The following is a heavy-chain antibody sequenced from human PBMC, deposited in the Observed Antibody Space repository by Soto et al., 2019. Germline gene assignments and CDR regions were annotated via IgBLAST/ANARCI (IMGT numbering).Heavy chain of an antibody. Sequence: QVQLVESGGGVVQPGRSLRLSCAASGFTFSSYGMHWVRQAPGKGLEWVAVIWYDGSNKYYADSVKGRFTISRDNSKNTLYLQMNSLSAEDTAVYYCARVRAPYSSGWYNWFDPWGQGTLVTVSS. CDR3: ARVRAPYSSGWYNWFDP. J-gene: IGHJ5*02. V-gene: IGHV3-33*01. CDR2: IWYDGSNK. CDR1: GFTFSSYG. D-gene: IGHD6-19*01.